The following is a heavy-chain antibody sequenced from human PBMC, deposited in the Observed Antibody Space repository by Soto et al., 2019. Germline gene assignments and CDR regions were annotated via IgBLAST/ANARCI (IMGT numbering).Heavy chain of an antibody. CDR1: GGTFSTYA. J-gene: IGHJ5*02. V-gene: IGHV1-69*13. CDR3: ARGRLRLGESSTEWLKNWLDP. Sequence: SVKVSCKASGGTFSTYAINWVRQAPGQGLEWMGGIIPVFRTANYTQKFRGRVTITADDSTSTAYMELSSLRSEDTAVYYCARGRLRLGESSTEWLKNWLDPWGQGTLVTVSS. CDR2: IIPVFRTA. D-gene: IGHD3-16*02.